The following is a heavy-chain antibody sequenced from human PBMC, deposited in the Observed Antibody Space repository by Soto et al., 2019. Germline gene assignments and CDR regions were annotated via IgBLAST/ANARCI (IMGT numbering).Heavy chain of an antibody. CDR3: ATTTVVRMADYYGMDV. V-gene: IGHV3-30-3*01. Sequence: QVQLVESGGGVVQPGRSLRLSCAASGFTFSSYAMNWVRQAPGKGLEWVSVISYDGSNKYYADSVKGRFTISRDNSKNTLDLQMNSLRAEDTAVDYCATTTVVRMADYYGMDVWGQGTTVTVSS. CDR2: ISYDGSNK. D-gene: IGHD4-17*01. CDR1: GFTFSSYA. J-gene: IGHJ6*02.